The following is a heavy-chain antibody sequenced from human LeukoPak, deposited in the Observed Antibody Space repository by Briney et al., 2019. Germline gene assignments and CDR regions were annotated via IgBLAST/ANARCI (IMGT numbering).Heavy chain of an antibody. CDR3: ARGIVANNFDY. CDR2: IYYSGST. D-gene: IGHD5-12*01. CDR1: GGSISSYY. V-gene: IGHV4-59*01. Sequence: PSETLSLTCTVSGGSISSYYWSWLRQPPGKGLEWIGYIYYSGSTNYNPSLKSRVTISVDTSKNQFSLKLSSVTAADTAVYYCARGIVANNFDYWGQGTLVTVSS. J-gene: IGHJ4*02.